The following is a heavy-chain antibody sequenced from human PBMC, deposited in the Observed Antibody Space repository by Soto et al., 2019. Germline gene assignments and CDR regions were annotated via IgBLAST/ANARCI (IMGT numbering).Heavy chain of an antibody. Sequence: PSETLSLTCAVYGGSFSGYYWSWIRQPPGKGLEWIGEINHSGSTNYNPSLKSRVTISVDTSKNQFSLKLSSVTAADTAVYYCARGGPWSGYYTLYNWFDPWGQGTLVTVSS. J-gene: IGHJ5*02. CDR1: GGSFSGYY. CDR3: ARGGPWSGYYTLYNWFDP. D-gene: IGHD3-3*01. V-gene: IGHV4-34*01. CDR2: INHSGST.